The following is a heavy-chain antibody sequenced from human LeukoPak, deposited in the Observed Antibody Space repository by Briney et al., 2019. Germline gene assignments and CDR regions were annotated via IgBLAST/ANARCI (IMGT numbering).Heavy chain of an antibody. CDR3: ARESGRGGVSLDY. V-gene: IGHV3-30-3*01. J-gene: IGHJ4*02. CDR2: ISYDGSNK. CDR1: GFTFSSYA. D-gene: IGHD5/OR15-5a*01. Sequence: PGGSLRLSCAASGFTFSSYAMHWVRKAPGKGLEWVAVISYDGSNKYYADSVKGRFTISRDNSKNTLYLQMNSLRAEDTAVYYCARESGRGGVSLDYWGQGTLVTVSS.